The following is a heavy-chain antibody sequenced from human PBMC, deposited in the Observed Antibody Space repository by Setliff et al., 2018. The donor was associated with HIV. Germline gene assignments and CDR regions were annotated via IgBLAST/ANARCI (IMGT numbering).Heavy chain of an antibody. J-gene: IGHJ4*02. CDR3: AREALSRDGYSYFDY. D-gene: IGHD5-12*01. Sequence: GSLRLSCAASGFTFSSYGMHWVRQAPGKGLEWVAFIRYDGSNKYYADSVKGRFTISRDNTRSSLFLHMDSLTAEDTAVYYCAREALSRDGYSYFDYWGQGTLVTVSS. CDR1: GFTFSSYG. CDR2: IRYDGSNK. V-gene: IGHV3-30*02.